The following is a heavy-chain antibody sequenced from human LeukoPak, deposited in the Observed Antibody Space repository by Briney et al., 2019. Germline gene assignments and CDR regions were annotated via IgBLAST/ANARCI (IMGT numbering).Heavy chain of an antibody. CDR1: GGSISSSSYY. D-gene: IGHD6-6*01. CDR3: ARGLAARLYY. Sequence: SETLSLTCTVSGGSISSSSYYWGWIRQPPGKGLEWIGSIYYSGSTYYNPSLKSRVTISVDTSKNQFSLKLSSVTAADTAVYYCARGLAARLYYWGQGTLVTVSS. J-gene: IGHJ4*02. CDR2: IYYSGST. V-gene: IGHV4-39*07.